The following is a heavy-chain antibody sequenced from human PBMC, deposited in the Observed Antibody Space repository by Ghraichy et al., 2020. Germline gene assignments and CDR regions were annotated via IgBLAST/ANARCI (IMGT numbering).Heavy chain of an antibody. CDR2: INHSGST. V-gene: IGHV4-34*01. J-gene: IGHJ4*02. CDR1: GGSFSGYY. Sequence: ETLSLTCAVYGGSFSGYYWSWIRQPPGKGLEWIGEINHSGSTNYNPSLKSRVTISVDTSKNQFSLKLSSVTAADTAVYYCARDVVVVGVAYFDYWGQGTLVTVSS. D-gene: IGHD2-15*01. CDR3: ARDVVVVGVAYFDY.